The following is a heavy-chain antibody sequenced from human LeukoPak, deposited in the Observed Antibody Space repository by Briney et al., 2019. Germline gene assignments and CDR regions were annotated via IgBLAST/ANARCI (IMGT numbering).Heavy chain of an antibody. V-gene: IGHV4-39*01. D-gene: IGHD2-8*01. CDR3: ARLFPSCTKTTCDFDY. CDR2: IYYSGTT. Sequence: SGALSLTCIVCGGFISCSDYDWGWIRRPPGEALVWLGSIYYSGTTSYNPPLKSRVTISVDASKNQVSLKLNSVTAADTAVYYCARLFPSCTKTTCDFDYWGQGILVSVSS. J-gene: IGHJ4*02. CDR1: GGFISCSDYD.